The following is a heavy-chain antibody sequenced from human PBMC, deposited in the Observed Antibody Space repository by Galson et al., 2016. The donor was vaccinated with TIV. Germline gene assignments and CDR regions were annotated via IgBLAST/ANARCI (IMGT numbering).Heavy chain of an antibody. Sequence: SVKVSCKASGYSFTTYGISWVRQAPGQGLEWMGWISAHSGHTGYAQKLQGRVTMTTDTATNTAYMELRSLRSDDTAVYYCARTYDTSHYQCYFEFWGQGTLVTVAS. CDR1: GYSFTTYG. CDR2: ISAHSGHT. D-gene: IGHD3-22*01. J-gene: IGHJ4*02. V-gene: IGHV1-18*01. CDR3: ARTYDTSHYQCYFEF.